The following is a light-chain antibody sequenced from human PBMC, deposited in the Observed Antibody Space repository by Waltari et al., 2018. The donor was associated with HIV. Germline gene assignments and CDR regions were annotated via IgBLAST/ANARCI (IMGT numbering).Light chain of an antibody. CDR1: ASNIGTHYD. V-gene: IGLV1-40*01. Sequence: QSVLTQQPSVSGAAGPSVTISCSGSASNIGTHYDGNWYQHFPGAAPKLLFVGDFKRPSRVPDGLSGSKSGTSASLAITGLQPEDEAEYYCQSYDIALGGFFVFGTGTTVTVL. J-gene: IGLJ1*01. CDR3: QSYDIALGGFFV. CDR2: GDF.